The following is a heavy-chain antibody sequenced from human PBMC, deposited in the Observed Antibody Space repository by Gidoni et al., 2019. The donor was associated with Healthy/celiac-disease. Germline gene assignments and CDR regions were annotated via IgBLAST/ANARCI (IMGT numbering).Heavy chain of an antibody. CDR3: ARGGEYSSSSGGFDYYYYYGMDV. J-gene: IGHJ6*02. Sequence: QVQLQESGPGLVKPSQTLSLTCTVSGGSISSGTYHWNWIRQPAGKGLEWIGRIFTSGSTNNHPSLKSRVTISVDKSKNQFSLKLSSVTAADTAFYYCARGGEYSSSSGGFDYYYYYGMDVWGLGTTVTVSS. CDR1: GGSISSGTYH. CDR2: IFTSGST. D-gene: IGHD6-6*01. V-gene: IGHV4-61*02.